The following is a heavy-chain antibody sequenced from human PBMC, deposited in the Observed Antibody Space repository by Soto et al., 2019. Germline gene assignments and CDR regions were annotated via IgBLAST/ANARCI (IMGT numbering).Heavy chain of an antibody. CDR2: ISYDGSNK. CDR3: AKDLRRDYYDSSGYYYPPSSPYYYYGMDV. V-gene: IGHV3-30*18. CDR1: GFTFSSYG. Sequence: GGSLRLSCAASGFTFSSYGMHWVRQAPGKGLEWVAVISYDGSNKYYADSVKGRFTISRDNSKNTLYLQMNSLRAEDTAVYYCAKDLRRDYYDSSGYYYPPSSPYYYYGMDVWGQGTTVTVSS. J-gene: IGHJ6*02. D-gene: IGHD3-22*01.